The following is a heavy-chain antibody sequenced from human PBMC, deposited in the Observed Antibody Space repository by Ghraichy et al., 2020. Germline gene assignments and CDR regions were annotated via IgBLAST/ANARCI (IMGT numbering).Heavy chain of an antibody. J-gene: IGHJ3*02. D-gene: IGHD3-16*02. V-gene: IGHV1-8*01. CDR2: MNPNSGNT. Sequence: ASVKVSCKASGYTFTSYDINWVRQATGQGLEWMGWMNPNSGNTGYAQKFQGRVTMTRNTSISTAYMELSSLRSEDTAVYYCARPITFGGVIVIAFDIWGQGTMVTVSS. CDR3: ARPITFGGVIVIAFDI. CDR1: GYTFTSYD.